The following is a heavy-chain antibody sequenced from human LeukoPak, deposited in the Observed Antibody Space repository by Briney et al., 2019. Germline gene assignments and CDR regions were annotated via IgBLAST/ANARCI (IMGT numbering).Heavy chain of an antibody. V-gene: IGHV1-2*02. CDR1: GYTFTGYY. CDR2: INPNSGGT. D-gene: IGHD3-22*01. Sequence: ASVKVSCKASGYTFTGYYMHWVRQAPGQGLEWMGWINPNSGGTNYAQKFQGRVTMTRDTSISTAYMELSRLRSDDTAVYYCASLSSGYYYYFDYWGQGTLATVSS. CDR3: ASLSSGYYYYFDY. J-gene: IGHJ4*02.